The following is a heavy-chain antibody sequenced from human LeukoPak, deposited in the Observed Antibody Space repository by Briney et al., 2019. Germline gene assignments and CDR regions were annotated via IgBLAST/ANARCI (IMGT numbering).Heavy chain of an antibody. Sequence: SETLSLTCAVSGGSISSGGYSWSWIRQPPGKGLEWIGYIYHSGSTYYNPSLKSRVTISVDTSKNQFSLKLSSVTAADTAVYYCATWWTGNWFDPWGQGTLVTVSS. J-gene: IGHJ5*02. CDR2: IYHSGST. CDR3: ATWWTGNWFDP. D-gene: IGHD2-15*01. CDR1: GGSISSGGYS. V-gene: IGHV4-30-2*02.